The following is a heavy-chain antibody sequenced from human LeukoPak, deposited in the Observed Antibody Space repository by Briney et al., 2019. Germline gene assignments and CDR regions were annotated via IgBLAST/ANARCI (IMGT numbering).Heavy chain of an antibody. CDR1: GFTFTTYG. J-gene: IGHJ4*02. Sequence: PGGSLRLSCAASGFTFTTYGLHWVRQAPRQGLDWVAAIASNGGSEYYADSVKSRFTISRDNSKNTLFLQMNSLRPDDTAVYYCAKRGHYSVNWYHYFDYWGQGTLVTVSS. CDR2: IASNGGSE. D-gene: IGHD6-13*01. CDR3: AKRGHYSVNWYHYFDY. V-gene: IGHV3-30*18.